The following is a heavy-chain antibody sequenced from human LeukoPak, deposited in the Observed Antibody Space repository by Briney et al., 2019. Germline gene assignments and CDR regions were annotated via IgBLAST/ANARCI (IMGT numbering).Heavy chain of an antibody. D-gene: IGHD3-22*01. CDR1: GGSISSFH. V-gene: IGHV4-59*08. Sequence: ASETLSLTCTVSGGSISSFHWSWIRQPPGKGLEWIGYIYYSGSTNYNPSLKSRVTISVDTSKYQFSLKLTSVTAADTAVYYCARFLLYYDSSTYPNWFDPWGQGTLVTVSS. CDR3: ARFLLYYDSSTYPNWFDP. CDR2: IYYSGST. J-gene: IGHJ5*02.